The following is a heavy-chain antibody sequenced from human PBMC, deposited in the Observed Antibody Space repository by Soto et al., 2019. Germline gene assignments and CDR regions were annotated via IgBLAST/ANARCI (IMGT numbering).Heavy chain of an antibody. Sequence: EVQLVDSGGGLVQPGRSLRLSCAASGFTFDDYAMHWVRQTPGKGLEWVSGISGNSGSIGYADSVKGRFTISRDNAKNSLYLQMNSLRAEDTALYYCAKCSGIYYDSSGYYFEYWGQGTLVTVAS. J-gene: IGHJ4*02. V-gene: IGHV3-9*01. CDR3: AKCSGIYYDSSGYYFEY. D-gene: IGHD3-22*01. CDR1: GFTFDDYA. CDR2: ISGNSGSI.